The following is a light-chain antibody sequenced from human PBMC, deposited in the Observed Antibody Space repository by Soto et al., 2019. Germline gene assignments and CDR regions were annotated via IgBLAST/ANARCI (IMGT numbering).Light chain of an antibody. CDR3: SSYTTSGNLV. CDR2: DVS. Sequence: QSVLTQPASVSGSPGQSIIISCTGTSSDVGSYNYVSWYQHHPGKAPKFMIYDVSNRPSGVSNRFSGSKSGNTASLTISGLQAEDEADYYCSSYTTSGNLVFGSGTKLTVL. CDR1: SSDVGSYNY. V-gene: IGLV2-14*03. J-gene: IGLJ1*01.